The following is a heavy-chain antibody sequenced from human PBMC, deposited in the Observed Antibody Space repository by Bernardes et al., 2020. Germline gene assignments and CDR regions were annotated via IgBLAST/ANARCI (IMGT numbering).Heavy chain of an antibody. CDR1: GYTFTSYA. D-gene: IGHD6-6*01. CDR2: INAGNGNT. Sequence: ASVKVSCKASGYTFTSYAMHWVRQAPGQRLEWMGWINAGNGNTKYSQKFQGRVTITRDTSASTAYMELSSLRSEDTAVYYCARGSIAARFGFDYWGQGTLVTVSS. CDR3: ARGSIAARFGFDY. V-gene: IGHV1-3*01. J-gene: IGHJ4*02.